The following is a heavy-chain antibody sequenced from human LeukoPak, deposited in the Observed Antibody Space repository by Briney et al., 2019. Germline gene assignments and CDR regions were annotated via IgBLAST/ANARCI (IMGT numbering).Heavy chain of an antibody. J-gene: IGHJ4*02. CDR1: GGSISSTSHY. CDR3: ARHRNGAYHDLDY. V-gene: IGHV4-39*01. D-gene: IGHD1-1*01. Sequence: SETLSLTCTVSGGSISSTSHYWGWIRQPPGKGLEWIGSIYYGGSTYYNPSLKSRVTISVDTSKNQFSLKLSSVTAADTAVYYCARHRNGAYHDLDYWGQGTLVTVSS. CDR2: IYYGGST.